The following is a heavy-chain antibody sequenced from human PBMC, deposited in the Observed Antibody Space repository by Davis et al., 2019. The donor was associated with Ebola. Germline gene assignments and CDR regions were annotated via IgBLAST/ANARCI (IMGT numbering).Heavy chain of an antibody. CDR2: INVYNGHT. V-gene: IGHV1-18*01. Sequence: ATSVKVSCKPSGYTFSGYAISWVRQAPGQGLEWIGRINVYNGHTNYAQNFQGRVTVGTDTSTSIAYMELRSLRSDDTALYYCARDATTVTTIWFDPWGQGTLVTVSS. J-gene: IGHJ5*02. D-gene: IGHD4-17*01. CDR1: GYTFSGYA. CDR3: ARDATTVTTIWFDP.